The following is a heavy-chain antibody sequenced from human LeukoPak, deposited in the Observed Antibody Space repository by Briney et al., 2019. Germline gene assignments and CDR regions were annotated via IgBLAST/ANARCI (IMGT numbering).Heavy chain of an antibody. D-gene: IGHD2-15*01. CDR3: AHRPDLRYCSGGSCYGWFDP. CDR1: GFSLTTSGVG. Sequence: ESGPTLVKPTQTLTLTCTFSGFSLTTSGVGAGWIRQPPGKALEWLALIYWNDDKRYSPSLKSRLTITKDTSKNQVVLTMTNMDPVDTATYYCAHRPDLRYCSGGSCYGWFDPWGQGTLVTVSS. CDR2: IYWNDDK. V-gene: IGHV2-5*01. J-gene: IGHJ5*02.